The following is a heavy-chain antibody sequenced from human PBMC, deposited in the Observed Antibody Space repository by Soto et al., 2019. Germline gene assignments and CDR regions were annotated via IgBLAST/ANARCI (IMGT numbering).Heavy chain of an antibody. J-gene: IGHJ2*01. Sequence: WGSLRLSCPASGFTFSIYSMTWFRQAPGKGLEWVSYISSSSSTIYYADSVKGRFTISRDNAQTSLHLQMNSLRDEDTAVYYCARAGDTSGYYSDRPFWYFDLWGRGTLVTVSS. CDR2: ISSSSSTI. CDR1: GFTFSIYS. V-gene: IGHV3-48*02. D-gene: IGHD3-22*01. CDR3: ARAGDTSGYYSDRPFWYFDL.